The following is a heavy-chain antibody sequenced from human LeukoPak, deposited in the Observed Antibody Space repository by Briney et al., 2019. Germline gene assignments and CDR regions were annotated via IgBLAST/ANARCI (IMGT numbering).Heavy chain of an antibody. Sequence: SETLSLTCTVSGESISGFCWTWIRQPPRKGLEWIGYIYYSGSTNYNPSLKSRVTISVDTSKNQFSLKLSSVTAADTAVYYCARGVVIAPQTFDYWGQGTLVTVSS. CDR1: GESISGFC. CDR3: ARGVVIAPQTFDY. V-gene: IGHV4-59*01. D-gene: IGHD2-21*01. J-gene: IGHJ4*02. CDR2: IYYSGST.